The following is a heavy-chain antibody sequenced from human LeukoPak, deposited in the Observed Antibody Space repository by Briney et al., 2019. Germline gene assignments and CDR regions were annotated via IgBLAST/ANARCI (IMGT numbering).Heavy chain of an antibody. CDR1: GFTFSSYA. V-gene: IGHV3-66*01. CDR3: ARSPDYYGSGSYYEEGYFDY. J-gene: IGHJ4*02. D-gene: IGHD3-10*01. Sequence: GGSLRLSCAASGFTFSSYAMSWVRQAPGKGLEWVSVIYSGGSTYYADSVKGRFTISRDNSKNTLYLQMNSLRAEDTAVYYCARSPDYYGSGSYYEEGYFDYWGQGTLVTVSS. CDR2: IYSGGST.